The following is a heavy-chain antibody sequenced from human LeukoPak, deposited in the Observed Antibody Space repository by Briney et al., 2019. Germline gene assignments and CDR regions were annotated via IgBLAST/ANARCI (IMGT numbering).Heavy chain of an antibody. V-gene: IGHV3-48*03. J-gene: IGHJ3*02. D-gene: IGHD6-13*01. CDR1: GFTFSSYK. CDR2: ISSSGSII. CDR3: AKYKNGRQLAEGAFDI. Sequence: PGGSLRLSCAASGFTFSSYKMNWVRQAPGKGLEWVSYISSSGSIIYYADSVKGRFTISRDNSKNTLYLQMNSLRAEDTAVYYCAKYKNGRQLAEGAFDIWGQGTMVTVSS.